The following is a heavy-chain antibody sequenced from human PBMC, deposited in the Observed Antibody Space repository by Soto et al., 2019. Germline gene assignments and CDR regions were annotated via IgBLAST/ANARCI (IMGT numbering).Heavy chain of an antibody. V-gene: IGHV3-48*01. CDR3: ARARIAAAGFDP. D-gene: IGHD6-13*01. CDR1: GFTFSSYS. Sequence: EVQLVESGGGLVQPGGSLRLSCAASGFTFSSYSMNWVRQAPGKGLEWVSYISSSSSTIYYADSVKGRFTISRDNAKNSLYLQMSSRRAEDTAVYYCARARIAAAGFDPWGQGTLVTVSS. J-gene: IGHJ5*02. CDR2: ISSSSSTI.